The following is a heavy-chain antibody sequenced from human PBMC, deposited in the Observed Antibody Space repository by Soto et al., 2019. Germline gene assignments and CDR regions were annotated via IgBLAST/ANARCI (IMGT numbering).Heavy chain of an antibody. CDR3: ARAGQRKNWSDP. Sequence: ASVKVSCKASGYTFTSYYMHWVRQAPGQGLEWMGIINPSGGSTSYAQKFQGRVAMTRDTSTSTVYMELSSLRSEDTAVYYCARAGQRKNWSDPWGQGTLVTVSS. CDR2: INPSGGST. V-gene: IGHV1-46*01. CDR1: GYTFTSYY. J-gene: IGHJ5*02.